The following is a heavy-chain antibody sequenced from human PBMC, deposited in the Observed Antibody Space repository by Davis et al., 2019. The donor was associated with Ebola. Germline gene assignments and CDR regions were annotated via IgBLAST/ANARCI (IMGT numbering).Heavy chain of an antibody. J-gene: IGHJ4*02. D-gene: IGHD6-19*01. V-gene: IGHV1-18*01. CDR1: CYTFNSHG. Sequence: SVNVSCKASCYTFNSHGLSWVRQVPGQGLEWMAWISAYNGHTNYAQKFQGRLTLTTDTSRSTAYMELRSLTSDDTAEYFCARGRNGGWDFDYWGQGTLVTVSS. CDR3: ARGRNGGWDFDY. CDR2: ISAYNGHT.